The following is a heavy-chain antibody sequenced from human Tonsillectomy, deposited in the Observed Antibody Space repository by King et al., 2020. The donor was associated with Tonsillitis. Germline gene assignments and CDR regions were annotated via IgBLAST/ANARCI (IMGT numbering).Heavy chain of an antibody. J-gene: IGHJ6*03. D-gene: IGHD3-10*01. CDR2: ISSSGRTI. CDR3: ARVLPDYYGSGSYYTGDYYMDV. V-gene: IGHV3-48*03. Sequence: VQLVESGGGLVQPGGSQRLSCAASGFTFSTYEMNWVRQAPGKGLEWVSYISSSGRTIYYADSVKGRFTISRDNAKNSRYLQMNSLRAEDTAVYYCARVLPDYYGSGSYYTGDYYMDVWGKGTTVTVSS. CDR1: GFTFSTYE.